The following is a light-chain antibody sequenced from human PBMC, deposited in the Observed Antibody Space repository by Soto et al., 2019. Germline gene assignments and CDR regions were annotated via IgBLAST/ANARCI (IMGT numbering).Light chain of an antibody. CDR3: SSFASSNTWV. Sequence: QSALTQPPSASGSPGQSVTISCTGTSSDVGAYNYVSWYQQHAGKAPKLVIYEVTKRPSGVPDRFSSSKSANTASLTVSGLQAEDEADYYRSSFASSNTWVFGGGTKLTVL. V-gene: IGLV2-8*01. J-gene: IGLJ3*02. CDR1: SSDVGAYNY. CDR2: EVT.